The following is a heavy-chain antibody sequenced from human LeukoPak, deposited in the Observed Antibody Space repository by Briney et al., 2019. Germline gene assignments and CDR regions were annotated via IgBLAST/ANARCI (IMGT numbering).Heavy chain of an antibody. CDR3: ARGETCGYSYGYFDY. J-gene: IGHJ4*02. V-gene: IGHV4-31*03. CDR2: IYYSGST. CDR1: GGSISSGGYY. Sequence: SQTLSLTCTVSGGSISSGGYYWSWIRQHPGKGLEWIGYIYYSGSTYYNPFLKSRVTISVDTSKNQFSLKLSSVTAADTAVYYCARGETCGYSYGYFDYWGQGTLVTVSS. D-gene: IGHD5-18*01.